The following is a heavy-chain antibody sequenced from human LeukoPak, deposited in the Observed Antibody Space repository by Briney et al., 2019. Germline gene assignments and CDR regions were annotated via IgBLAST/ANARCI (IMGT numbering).Heavy chain of an antibody. CDR3: ARVLYYYDSSGYYYRKATLAKSDY. J-gene: IGHJ4*02. Sequence: PSETLSLTCAVYGGSFSGYYWSWIRQPPGKGLEWIGEISHSGSTNYNPSLKSRVTISVDTSKNQFSLKLSSVTAADTAVYYCARVLYYYDSSGYYYRKATLAKSDYWGQGTLVTVSS. V-gene: IGHV4-34*01. CDR2: ISHSGST. D-gene: IGHD3-22*01. CDR1: GGSFSGYY.